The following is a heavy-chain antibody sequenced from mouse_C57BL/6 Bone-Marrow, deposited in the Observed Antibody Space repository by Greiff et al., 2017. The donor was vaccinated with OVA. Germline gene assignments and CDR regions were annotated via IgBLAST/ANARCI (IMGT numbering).Heavy chain of an antibody. CDR3: ARERITTSAY. D-gene: IGHD1-1*01. Sequence: VQLQQSGAELARPGASVKLSCKASGYTFTSYGISWVKQRTGQGLEWIGEIYPRSGNTYYNEKFKGKATLTADKSSSTAYMELRSLTAEDSAVYFCARERITTSAYWGQGTLVTVSA. CDR2: IYPRSGNT. V-gene: IGHV1-81*01. CDR1: GYTFTSYG. J-gene: IGHJ3*01.